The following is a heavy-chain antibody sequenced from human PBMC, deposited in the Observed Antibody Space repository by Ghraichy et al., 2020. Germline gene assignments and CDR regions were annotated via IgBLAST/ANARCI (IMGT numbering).Heavy chain of an antibody. D-gene: IGHD3-9*01. J-gene: IGHJ4*02. CDR2: IYHSGST. CDR3: ARAPDYDILTGYYGLGFDY. Sequence: SETLSLTCTVSGGSITSYYWSWIRQPPGKGLEWLGYIYHSGSTKYNPSLKSRVTISKDTSKNQFSLQLSPVTPADTAVYYFARAPDYDILTGYYGLGFDYWGQGTLVTVSS. CDR1: GGSITSYY. V-gene: IGHV4-59*01.